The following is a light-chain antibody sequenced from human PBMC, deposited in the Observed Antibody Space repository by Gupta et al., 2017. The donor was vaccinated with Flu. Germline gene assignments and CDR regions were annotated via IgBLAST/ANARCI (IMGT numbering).Light chain of an antibody. CDR1: QNITIY. Sequence: DRVTLSCRASQNITIYLNWYQQRPGKPPKLLIYGASSLQSGVPSRFIASGSGTDFTLTISSLQREDFATCYCQQSFSTLRWTFGQGTKVDVK. CDR3: QQSFSTLRWT. V-gene: IGKV1-39*01. CDR2: GAS. J-gene: IGKJ1*01.